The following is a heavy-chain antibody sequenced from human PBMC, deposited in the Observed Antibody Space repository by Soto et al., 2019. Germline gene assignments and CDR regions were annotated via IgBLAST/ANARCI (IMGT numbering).Heavy chain of an antibody. CDR3: AKDWYYFDY. CDR2: ISGSGGST. CDR1: GFTFSSYS. Sequence: GGSLRLSCAASGFTFSSYSMNWVRQAPGKGLEWVSSISGSGGSTYYADSVKGRFTISRDNSKNTLYLQMNSLRAEDTAVYYCAKDWYYFDYWGQGTLVTVSS. V-gene: IGHV3-23*01. J-gene: IGHJ4*02.